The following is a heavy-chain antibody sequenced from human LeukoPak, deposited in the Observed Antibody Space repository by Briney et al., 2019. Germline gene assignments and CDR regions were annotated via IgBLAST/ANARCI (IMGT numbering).Heavy chain of an antibody. CDR3: ARSGGYYFGSGSYYNYFDY. CDR1: GGSFSGYY. D-gene: IGHD3-10*01. J-gene: IGHJ4*02. V-gene: IGHV4-34*01. CDR2: INHSGST. Sequence: SETLSLTCAVYGGSFSGYYWSWIRQPPGKGLEWIGEINHSGSTNYNPSLKSRVTISVDTSKNQFSLKLSSVTAADTAVYYCARSGGYYFGSGSYYNYFDYWGQGTLVTVSS.